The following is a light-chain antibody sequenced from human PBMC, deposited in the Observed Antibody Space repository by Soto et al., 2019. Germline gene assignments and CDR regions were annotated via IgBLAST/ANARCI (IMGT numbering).Light chain of an antibody. Sequence: QSALTQPASVSGSPGQSITISCTGTSSGVGSYNLVSWYQQHPGKAPKLMIYEGSKRPSGVSNRFSGSKSGNTASLTISGLQAEDEADYYCCSYAGSSTHVVFGGGTQLTVL. CDR3: CSYAGSSTHVV. CDR1: SSGVGSYNL. V-gene: IGLV2-23*01. J-gene: IGLJ2*01. CDR2: EGS.